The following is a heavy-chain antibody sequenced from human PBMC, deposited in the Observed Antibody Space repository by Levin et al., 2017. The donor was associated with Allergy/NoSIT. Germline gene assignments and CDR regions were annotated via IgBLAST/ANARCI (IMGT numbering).Heavy chain of an antibody. V-gene: IGHV4-34*01. CDR1: GGSFSGYY. D-gene: IGHD6-13*01. CDR3: ASAPRLPRGQPFDY. CDR2: INHSGST. Sequence: SETLSLTCAVYGGSFSGYYWSWIRQPPGKGLEWIGDINHSGSTNYNPSLKSRVTISVDTSKNQFSLKLSSVTAADTAVYYCASAPRLPRGQPFDYWGQGTLVTVSS. J-gene: IGHJ4*02.